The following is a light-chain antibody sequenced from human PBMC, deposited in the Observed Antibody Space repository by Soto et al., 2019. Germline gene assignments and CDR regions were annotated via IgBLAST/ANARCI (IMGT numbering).Light chain of an antibody. J-gene: IGLJ1*01. Sequence: QSVLTQPPSVSGAPGQRVTMSCTGSSSNIGAGYDVHWCQQLPGTAPKLLIYGNSNRPSGVPDRFSGSKSGTSASLAITGLQAEDEADYCRSYDSSLSEVFGTGTKVTVL. CDR3: RSYDSSLSEV. CDR1: SSNIGAGYD. CDR2: GNS. V-gene: IGLV1-40*01.